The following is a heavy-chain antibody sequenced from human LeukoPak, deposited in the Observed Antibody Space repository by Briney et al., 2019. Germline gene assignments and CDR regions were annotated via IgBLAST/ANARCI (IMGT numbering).Heavy chain of an antibody. V-gene: IGHV4-59*01. J-gene: IGHJ4*02. CDR3: ARWRPYFYDSSGYVDY. Sequence: PSETLSLTCTVSGDSMSIYYWSWIRQPPGKGLEWIGHMYYSGSPDYNPSLKSRVTISIDTSKNQFSLRLTSVTAADTAVYYCARWRPYFYDSSGYVDYWGQGTLVTVSS. D-gene: IGHD3-22*01. CDR2: MYYSGSP. CDR1: GDSMSIYY.